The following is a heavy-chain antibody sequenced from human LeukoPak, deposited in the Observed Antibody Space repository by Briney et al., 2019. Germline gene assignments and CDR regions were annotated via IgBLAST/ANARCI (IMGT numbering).Heavy chain of an antibody. D-gene: IGHD6-25*01. CDR2: IWFDGSKT. V-gene: IGHV3-33*06. J-gene: IGHJ3*02. Sequence: PGRSLRLSCAASGFTFSTNAMHWVRQAPGKGLEWVAIIWFDGSKTYYVDSVKGRFTISRDISKNTLNLQMNSLRAEDTAVYYCAKGVSGYAFDIWGQGTMVTVSS. CDR1: GFTFSTNA. CDR3: AKGVSGYAFDI.